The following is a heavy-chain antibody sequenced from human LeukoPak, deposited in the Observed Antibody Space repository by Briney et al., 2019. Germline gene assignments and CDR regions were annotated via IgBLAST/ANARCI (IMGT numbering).Heavy chain of an antibody. D-gene: IGHD3-3*01. CDR1: GYTFTSYY. V-gene: IGHV1-2*02. CDR2: INPNSGGT. J-gene: IGHJ5*02. CDR3: ARVNTILPFDP. Sequence: GASVKVSCKASGYTFTSYYMHRVRQAPGQGLEWMGWINPNSGGTNYAQKFQGRVTMTRDTSISTAYMELSRLRSDDTAVYYCARVNTILPFDPWGQGTLVTVSS.